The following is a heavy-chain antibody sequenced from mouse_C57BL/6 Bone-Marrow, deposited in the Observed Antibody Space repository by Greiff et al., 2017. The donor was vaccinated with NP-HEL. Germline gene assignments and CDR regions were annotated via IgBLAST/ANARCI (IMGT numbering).Heavy chain of an antibody. CDR2: IHPNSGST. CDR3: ARNYYGKDWYFDV. CDR1: GYTFTSYW. D-gene: IGHD1-1*01. Sequence: VQLQQPGAELVKPGASVKLSCKASGYTFTSYWMHWVTQRPGQGLERIGMIHPNSGSTNYNEKFKSKATLTVDKSSSTAYMQLSSLTSEDSAVYYCARNYYGKDWYFDVWGTGTTVTVSS. V-gene: IGHV1-64*01. J-gene: IGHJ1*03.